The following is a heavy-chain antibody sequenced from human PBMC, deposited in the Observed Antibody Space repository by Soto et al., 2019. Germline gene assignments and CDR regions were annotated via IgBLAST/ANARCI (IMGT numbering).Heavy chain of an antibody. D-gene: IGHD6-19*01. CDR3: ARRASGWVLDG. CDR2: ISAYNGNT. Sequence: QVQLMQSGAEVKKPGASVKVSCKASGCTFTSYGISWVRQAPGQGLEWMGWISAYNGNTIYAQKRQGRVTMTTDTSTSTAYMELRSQRSDETAVYYCARRASGWVLDGWGHGTTVTVSS. J-gene: IGHJ6*02. CDR1: GCTFTSYG. V-gene: IGHV1-18*01.